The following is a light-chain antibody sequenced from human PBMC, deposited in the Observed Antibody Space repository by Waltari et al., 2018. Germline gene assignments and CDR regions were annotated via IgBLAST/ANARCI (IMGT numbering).Light chain of an antibody. V-gene: IGKV1-33*01. CDR1: QDISHY. CDR3: QHFDNLLFT. Sequence: DIQVTQSPSSLSASVGDRVTITCQASQDISHYLNWYQQRPGKAPKVLIYDATLLKIVVPSRFSGRGSGTDFTFAITSLQPEDAETYYCQHFDNLLFTFGQGTKLEI. CDR2: DAT. J-gene: IGKJ2*01.